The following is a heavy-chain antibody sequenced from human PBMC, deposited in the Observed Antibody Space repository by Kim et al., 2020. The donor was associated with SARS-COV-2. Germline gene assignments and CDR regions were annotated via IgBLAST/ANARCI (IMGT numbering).Heavy chain of an antibody. CDR2: INPSGGST. J-gene: IGHJ5*02. CDR3: ARDRFARLGGGIFGVATYNWVDT. V-gene: IGHV1-46*01. D-gene: IGHD3-3*01. CDR1: GYTFTSYY. Sequence: ASVKVSCKASGYTFTSYYMHWVRQAPGQGLEWMGIINPSGGSTSYAQKFQGRVTMTRDTSTSTVYMELSSLRSEDTAVYYCARDRFARLGGGIFGVATYNWVDTWGQGTLGTVSS.